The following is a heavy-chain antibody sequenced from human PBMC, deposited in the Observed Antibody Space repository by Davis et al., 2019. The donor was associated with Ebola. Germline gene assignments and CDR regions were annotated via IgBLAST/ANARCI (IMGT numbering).Heavy chain of an antibody. CDR2: INQDGSQK. V-gene: IGHV3-7*03. D-gene: IGHD5-18*01. Sequence: GESLKISCATSGFTLSSFWISWVRQAPGKGLEWVANINQDGSQKNYVDSVKGRFTISRDNAKNSLYLQMNSLRAEDTAMYYCARDLNGYSYSWGYWGQGALVTVSS. CDR1: GFTLSSFW. CDR3: ARDLNGYSYSWGY. J-gene: IGHJ4*02.